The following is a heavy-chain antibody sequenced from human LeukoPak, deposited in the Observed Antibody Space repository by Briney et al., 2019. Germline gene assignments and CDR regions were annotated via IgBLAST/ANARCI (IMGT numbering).Heavy chain of an antibody. V-gene: IGHV4-39*07. CDR1: GGSISSSSYY. CDR2: IYYSGST. Sequence: PSETLSLTCTVSGGSISSSSYYWGWIRQPPGKGLEWIGSIYYSGSTYYNPSLKSRVTISVDTSKNQFSLKLSSVTAADTAVYYCARLGGRVRRQYYYYSMDVWGKGTTVTISS. D-gene: IGHD4-23*01. CDR3: ARLGGRVRRQYYYYSMDV. J-gene: IGHJ6*03.